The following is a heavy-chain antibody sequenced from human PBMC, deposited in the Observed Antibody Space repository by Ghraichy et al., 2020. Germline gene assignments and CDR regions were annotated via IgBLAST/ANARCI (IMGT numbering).Heavy chain of an antibody. Sequence: SETLSLTCTVSGGSISSGGYYWSWIRQHPGKGLEWIGYIYYSGSTYYNPSLKSRVTISVDTSKNQFSLKLSSVTAADTAVYDCASEELGYDFWSGYFGYWGQGTLVTVSS. CDR2: IYYSGST. J-gene: IGHJ4*02. CDR3: ASEELGYDFWSGYFGY. V-gene: IGHV4-31*03. D-gene: IGHD3-3*01. CDR1: GGSISSGGYY.